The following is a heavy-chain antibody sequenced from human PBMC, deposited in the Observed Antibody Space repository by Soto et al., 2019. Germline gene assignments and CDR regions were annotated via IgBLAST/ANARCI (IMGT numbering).Heavy chain of an antibody. CDR3: AGPISAFADAFDI. CDR2: IYPGDSDT. V-gene: IGHV5-51*01. D-gene: IGHD3-3*02. CDR1: GYSFTSYW. J-gene: IGHJ3*02. Sequence: GESLKISCKGSGYSFTSYWIGWVRQMPGKGLEWMGIIYPGDSDTRYSPSFQGQVTISADKSISTAYLQWSSLKASDTAMYYCAGPISAFADAFDIWGQGTMVTVSS.